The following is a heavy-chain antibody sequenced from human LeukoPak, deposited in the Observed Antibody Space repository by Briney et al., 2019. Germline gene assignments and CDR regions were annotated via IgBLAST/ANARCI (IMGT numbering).Heavy chain of an antibody. V-gene: IGHV3-21*01. CDR1: GFTFSSYS. CDR2: ISSSSSYI. CDR3: ARGENYYDNSGYDY. J-gene: IGHJ4*02. Sequence: GGSLRLSCAASGFTFSSYSMNWVRQAPGKGLEWVSSISSSSSYIYYADSVKGRFTISRHNAKNSLYLQMNSLRAEDTAVYYCARGENYYDNSGYDYWGQGTLVTVSS. D-gene: IGHD3-22*01.